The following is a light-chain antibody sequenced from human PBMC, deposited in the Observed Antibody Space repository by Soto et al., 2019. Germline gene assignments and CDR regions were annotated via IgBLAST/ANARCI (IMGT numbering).Light chain of an antibody. J-gene: IGKJ5*01. CDR1: QSVSRN. CDR2: GAS. V-gene: IGKV3-15*01. CDR3: QQYNNWPPIT. Sequence: EIVMTQSPATLWVSPGDRATLSCRASQSVSRNLAWYQQKHGQAPRLLIYGASTRATGIPARFSGSGSGTEFTLTISSLQSEDFTVYYCQQYNNWPPITFGQGTRLEIK.